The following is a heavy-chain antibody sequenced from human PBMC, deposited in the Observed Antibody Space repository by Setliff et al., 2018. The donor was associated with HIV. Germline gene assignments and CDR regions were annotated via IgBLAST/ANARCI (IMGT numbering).Heavy chain of an antibody. J-gene: IGHJ1*01. V-gene: IGHV4-38-2*02. CDR1: GYSISSDYY. D-gene: IGHD3-22*01. CDR3: ARAGYHGSISYWEYFHY. CDR2: IYHSGST. Sequence: SETLSLTCTVSGYSISSDYYWGWIRQPPGKGLEWIGNIYHSGSTNYNPSLKSRVIISVDTSKNQFSLKLSSVTAADTAVYYCARAGYHGSISYWEYFHYWGQGTLVTVSS.